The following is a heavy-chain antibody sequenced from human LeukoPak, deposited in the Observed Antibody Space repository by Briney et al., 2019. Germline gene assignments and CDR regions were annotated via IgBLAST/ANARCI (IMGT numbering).Heavy chain of an antibody. CDR1: GFTFSSYW. V-gene: IGHV3-53*01. D-gene: IGHD3-3*01. CDR2: TYSAGST. Sequence: GSLRLSCAASGFTFSSYWMTWVRQAPGKGLEWVSITYSAGSTYDSDSVKGRSTISRDNSKNTLDLQMNSLRIEDTAVYYCARVRTDYDFWSGYRYDYYYMDVWGKGTTVTVSS. J-gene: IGHJ6*03. CDR3: ARVRTDYDFWSGYRYDYYYMDV.